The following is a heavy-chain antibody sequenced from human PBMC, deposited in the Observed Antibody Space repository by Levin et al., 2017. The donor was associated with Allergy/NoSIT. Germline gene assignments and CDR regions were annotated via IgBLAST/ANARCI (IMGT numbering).Heavy chain of an antibody. V-gene: IGHV3-9*01. J-gene: IGHJ3*02. D-gene: IGHD6-19*01. CDR2: ISWNSGSI. CDR1: GFTFDDYA. CDR3: ANSGAGLYGHPHDAFDI. Sequence: GGSLRLSCAASGFTFDDYAMHWVRQAPGKGLEWVSGISWNSGSIGYADSVKGRFTISRDNAKNSLYLQMNSLRAEDTALYYCANSGAGLYGHPHDAFDIWGQGTMVTVSS.